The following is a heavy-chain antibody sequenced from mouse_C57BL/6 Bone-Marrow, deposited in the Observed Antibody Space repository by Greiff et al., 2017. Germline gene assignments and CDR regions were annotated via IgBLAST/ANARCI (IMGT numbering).Heavy chain of an antibody. CDR2: ISSGGSYT. D-gene: IGHD3-2*02. CDR3: AGREQLRLQGFAY. Sequence: DVHLVESGGDLVKPGASLKLSCAASGFTFSSYGMSWVRQTPDKRLEWVATISSGGSYTYYPDSVKGRSTISGDNAKNTLYLQMSSLKAEDTAMYYCAGREQLRLQGFAYWGQGTLVTVSA. V-gene: IGHV5-6*01. CDR1: GFTFSSYG. J-gene: IGHJ3*01.